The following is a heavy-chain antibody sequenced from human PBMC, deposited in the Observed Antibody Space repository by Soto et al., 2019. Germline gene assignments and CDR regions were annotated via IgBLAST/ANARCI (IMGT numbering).Heavy chain of an antibody. J-gene: IGHJ4*02. Sequence: QVRLVQSGAEVQRPGASLNISCQATGYQFTGSYLHWVRRAPGHGLQWMGMITPDTGSTTYAETFQGRVAISTDRSAGTVYLGLGSLRSDDTATYYCARQYCSGTSCYWYFDFWGQGTLVTVSS. D-gene: IGHD2-2*01. CDR2: ITPDTGST. CDR3: ARQYCSGTSCYWYFDF. V-gene: IGHV1-46*01. CDR1: GYQFTGSY.